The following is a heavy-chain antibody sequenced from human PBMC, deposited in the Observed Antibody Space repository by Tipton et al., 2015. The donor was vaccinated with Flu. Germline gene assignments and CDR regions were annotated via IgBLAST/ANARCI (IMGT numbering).Heavy chain of an antibody. CDR1: GGSFSGYY. D-gene: IGHD3-3*01. CDR2: INHSGST. Sequence: TLSLTCAVYGGSFSGYYWSWIRQPPGKGLEWIGEINHSGSTNYNPSLKSRVTISVDTSKNQFSLKLSSVTAADTAVYYCAKGLPERTIFLAFDIWGQGTMVTVSS. J-gene: IGHJ3*02. V-gene: IGHV4-34*01. CDR3: AKGLPERTIFLAFDI.